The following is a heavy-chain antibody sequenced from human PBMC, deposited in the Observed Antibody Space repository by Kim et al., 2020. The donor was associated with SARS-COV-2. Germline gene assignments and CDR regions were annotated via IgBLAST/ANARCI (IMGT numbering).Heavy chain of an antibody. CDR2: RT. Sequence: RTYYNPSLKSRVTISVATSKNQFYLKLSSVTAADTAVYYCASDTVTGTDYWGQGTLVTVSS. V-gene: IGHV4-31*02. D-gene: IGHD4-17*01. CDR3: ASDTVTGTDY. J-gene: IGHJ4*02.